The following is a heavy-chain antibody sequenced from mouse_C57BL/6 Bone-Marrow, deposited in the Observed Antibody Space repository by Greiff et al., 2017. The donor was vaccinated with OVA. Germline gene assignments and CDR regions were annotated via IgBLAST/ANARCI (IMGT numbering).Heavy chain of an antibody. CDR3: TGSYCNCGDFDY. V-gene: IGHV1-15*01. CDR2: IDPETGGT. Sequence: VQLQESGAELVRPGASVTLSCKASGYTFTDYEMHWVKQTPVHGLEWIGAIDPETGGTAYNQKFKGKATLTADKSSSTAYMELRSLTSEDSAVYYCTGSYCNCGDFDYWGQGTTLTVSS. CDR1: GYTFTDYE. J-gene: IGHJ2*01. D-gene: IGHD2-1*01.